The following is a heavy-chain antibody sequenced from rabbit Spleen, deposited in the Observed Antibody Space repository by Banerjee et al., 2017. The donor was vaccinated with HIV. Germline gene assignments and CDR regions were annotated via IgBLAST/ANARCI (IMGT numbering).Heavy chain of an antibody. V-gene: IGHV1S7*01. CDR2: IDPVFGIA. CDR3: ARDMGVAAGYYFNL. CDR1: GFDFGTYY. J-gene: IGHJ4*01. Sequence: GSLKLSCKASGFDFGTYYMSWVRQAPGKGLEWIGYIDPVFGIAVYANWVNGRFTISSHNAQNTLYLQLNSLTAADTATYFCARDMGVAAGYYFNLWGPGTLVTVS. D-gene: IGHD4-1*01.